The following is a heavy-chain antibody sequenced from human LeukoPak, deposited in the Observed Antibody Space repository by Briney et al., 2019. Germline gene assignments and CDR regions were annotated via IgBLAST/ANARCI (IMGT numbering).Heavy chain of an antibody. CDR2: IYYSGST. V-gene: IGHV4-59*01. CDR3: ARGGKYYYDSSGPMNY. D-gene: IGHD3-22*01. CDR1: GFTFSSYA. Sequence: GSLRLSCAASGFTFSSYAMSWIRQPPGKGLEWIGYIYYSGSTNYNPSLKSRVTISVDTSKNQFSLKLSSVTAADTAVYYCARGGKYYYDSSGPMNYWGQGTLVTVSS. J-gene: IGHJ4*02.